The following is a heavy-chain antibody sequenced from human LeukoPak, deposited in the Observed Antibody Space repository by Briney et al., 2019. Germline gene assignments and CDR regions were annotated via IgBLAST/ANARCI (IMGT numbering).Heavy chain of an antibody. Sequence: QPGRSLRLSCAASGFTFSTYGTRWVRQAPGKGLEWVAVIWYDGSNKYYADSVKGRFTISRDYSRDTLYLQMDSLRAEDTAVYYCARVHNDGTYYYDSSGYFDYWGQGTLVTVSS. V-gene: IGHV3-33*01. CDR2: IWYDGSNK. CDR1: GFTFSTYG. J-gene: IGHJ4*02. CDR3: ARVHNDGTYYYDSSGYFDY. D-gene: IGHD3-22*01.